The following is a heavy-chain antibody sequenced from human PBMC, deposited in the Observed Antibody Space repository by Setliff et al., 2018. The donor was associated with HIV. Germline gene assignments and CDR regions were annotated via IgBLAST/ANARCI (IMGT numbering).Heavy chain of an antibody. D-gene: IGHD3-3*01. Sequence: GGSLRLSCAASGFTFSSYSMNWVRQAPGKGLEWVSSISSSSSYIYYADSVKGRFTISRDDAKNSLYLEMNSLRVEDTAVYYCARVGLWSHYSPDYWGQGTLVTVSS. V-gene: IGHV3-21*04. J-gene: IGHJ4*02. CDR3: ARVGLWSHYSPDY. CDR1: GFTFSSYS. CDR2: ISSSSSYI.